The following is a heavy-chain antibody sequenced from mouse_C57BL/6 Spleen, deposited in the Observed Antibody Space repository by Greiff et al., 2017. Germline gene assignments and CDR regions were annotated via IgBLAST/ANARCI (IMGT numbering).Heavy chain of an antibody. D-gene: IGHD3-3*01. CDR2: IYPGDGDT. CDR1: GYAFSSSW. V-gene: IGHV1-82*01. J-gene: IGHJ3*01. CDR3: ARSRDGFAY. Sequence: VQLQQSGPELVKPGASVKISCKASGYAFSSSWMNWVKQRPGTGLEWIGRIYPGDGDTNYNGKFKGKATLTADKSSSTAYMQLSSLTSEDSAVYFCARSRDGFAYWGQGTLVTVSA.